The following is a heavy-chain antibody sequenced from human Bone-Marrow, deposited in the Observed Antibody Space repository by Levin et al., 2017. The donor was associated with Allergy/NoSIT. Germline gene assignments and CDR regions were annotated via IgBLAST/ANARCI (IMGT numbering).Heavy chain of an antibody. D-gene: IGHD6-13*01. J-gene: IGHJ4*02. Sequence: GESLKISCAASGFTFSSNGMHWVRQAPGKGLEWVAVIYYDGSYKYYADSVKGRFTIYRDNSKDTLYLQMNSLRAEDTAVYYCALAGYSSTLLPYYLDSWGLGTLVTVSS. CDR1: GFTFSSNG. CDR3: ALAGYSSTLLPYYLDS. CDR2: IYYDGSYK. V-gene: IGHV3-33*01.